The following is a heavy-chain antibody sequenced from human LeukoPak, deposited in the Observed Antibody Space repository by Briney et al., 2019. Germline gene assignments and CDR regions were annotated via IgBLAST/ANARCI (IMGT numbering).Heavy chain of an antibody. D-gene: IGHD3-22*01. J-gene: IGHJ4*02. V-gene: IGHV3-23*01. CDR1: GFTFSSYA. Sequence: GGSLRLSCAASGFTFSSYAMSWVRQAPGKGLEWVSAISGSGGSTYYADSVKGRFTISRDNSKNTLYLQMNSLRAEDTAVYYCPKALSVVTDSNSLCTYWCQGTLGTVSS. CDR2: ISGSGGST. CDR3: PKALSVVTDSNSLCTY.